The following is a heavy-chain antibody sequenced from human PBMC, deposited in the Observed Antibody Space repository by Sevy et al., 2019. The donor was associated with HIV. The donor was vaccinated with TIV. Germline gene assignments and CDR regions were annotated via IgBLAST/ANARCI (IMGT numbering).Heavy chain of an antibody. D-gene: IGHD5-12*01. Sequence: GGSLRLFCAASGFSFSNYGMHWVRQAPGKGLEWVAVIWFDGSQIKYADSVKGRFVISRDNLRDTLYLQMNNLTVEDTAVYYCSSPAVAHGMDVWGQGTTVTVSS. V-gene: IGHV3-33*01. CDR2: IWFDGSQI. CDR1: GFSFSNYG. J-gene: IGHJ6*02. CDR3: SSPAVAHGMDV.